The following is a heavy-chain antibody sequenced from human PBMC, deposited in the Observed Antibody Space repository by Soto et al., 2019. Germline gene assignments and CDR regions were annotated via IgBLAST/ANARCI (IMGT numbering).Heavy chain of an antibody. Sequence: GGSLRLSCAASGFTFSSYAMSWVRQAPGKGLEWVSAISGSGGSTYYADSVKGRFTISRDNSKNTLYLQMNSLRAEDTAVYYCAKSYYGSGSYYNGFDYWGQGTLVTVSS. CDR2: ISGSGGST. V-gene: IGHV3-23*01. J-gene: IGHJ4*02. CDR3: AKSYYGSGSYYNGFDY. CDR1: GFTFSSYA. D-gene: IGHD3-10*01.